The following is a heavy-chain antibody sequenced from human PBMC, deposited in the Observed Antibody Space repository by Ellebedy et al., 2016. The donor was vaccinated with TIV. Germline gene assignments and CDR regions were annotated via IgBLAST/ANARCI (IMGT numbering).Heavy chain of an antibody. J-gene: IGHJ6*02. Sequence: ASVKVSXKASSYTFTSYGISWVRQAPGQGLEWMGWISAYNGNTNYAQKLQGRVTMTTDTSTSTAYMELRSLRSDDTAVYYCARVDGFCSGGSCYPDYYYGMDVWGQGTTVTVSS. CDR1: SYTFTSYG. V-gene: IGHV1-18*01. CDR3: ARVDGFCSGGSCYPDYYYGMDV. CDR2: ISAYNGNT. D-gene: IGHD2-15*01.